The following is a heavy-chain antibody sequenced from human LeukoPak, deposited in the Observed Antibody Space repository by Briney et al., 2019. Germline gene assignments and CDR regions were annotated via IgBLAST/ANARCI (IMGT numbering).Heavy chain of an antibody. D-gene: IGHD2/OR15-2a*01. V-gene: IGHV1-18*01. CDR1: GYTFTNNG. J-gene: IGHJ4*02. Sequence: GASVKVSCKTSGYTFTNNGITWVRQAPGQGLEWMGWMRPDNGQADYAQRLQGRVTMTTDTSTSTAYMELRSLRSDDTAMYYCARELSHYFDFWGRGTLVTVSS. CDR2: MRPDNGQA. CDR3: ARELSHYFDF.